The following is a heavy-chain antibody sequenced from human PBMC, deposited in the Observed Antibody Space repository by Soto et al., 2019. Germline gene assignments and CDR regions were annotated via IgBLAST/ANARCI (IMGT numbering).Heavy chain of an antibody. Sequence: GESLKISCKGSGYSFTSYWIGWVRQMPGKTLELMGIIYPGDSDTRYSPSFQGQVTISADKSISTAYLQWSSLKASDTAMYHCARHETPFGGVIVMDYWGQGTLVTVSS. CDR2: IYPGDSDT. CDR1: GYSFTSYW. D-gene: IGHD3-16*02. CDR3: ARHETPFGGVIVMDY. V-gene: IGHV5-51*01. J-gene: IGHJ4*02.